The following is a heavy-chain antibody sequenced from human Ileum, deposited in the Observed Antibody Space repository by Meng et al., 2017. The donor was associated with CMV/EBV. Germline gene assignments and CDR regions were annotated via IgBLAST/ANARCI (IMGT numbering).Heavy chain of an antibody. CDR3: ARVWANGEGWFDP. Sequence: LQDAGRGLCKRWGTTSLLASVSVGSVRMSSHYCVWIRQPPGKGLEWIGNIYYSGLTSYNPSLKSRVTISVDTSKNQFSLKLSSVTAADTAVFYCARVWANGEGWFDPWGQGTLVTVSS. V-gene: IGHV4-39*07. J-gene: IGHJ5*02. CDR1: VGSVRMSSHY. CDR2: IYYSGLT. D-gene: IGHD2-8*01.